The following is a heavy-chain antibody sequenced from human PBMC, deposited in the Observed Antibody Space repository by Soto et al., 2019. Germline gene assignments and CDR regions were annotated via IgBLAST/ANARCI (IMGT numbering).Heavy chain of an antibody. V-gene: IGHV3-33*01. CDR3: GRGTVHFDY. Sequence: QVQLMESGGGVVQPGRSLRLSCAASGFTFNTYGIHWIRQAPGKGLEWVAVIWYAGSNKYYADSVKGRFTISRDNSKNTLYLQMNSLRAEDTAVYYCGRGTVHFDYWGQGTLVTVSS. CDR1: GFTFNTYG. CDR2: IWYAGSNK. D-gene: IGHD4-17*01. J-gene: IGHJ4*02.